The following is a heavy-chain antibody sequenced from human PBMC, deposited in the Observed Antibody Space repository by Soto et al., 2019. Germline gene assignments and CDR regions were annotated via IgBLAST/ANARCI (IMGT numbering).Heavy chain of an antibody. Sequence: QVQLQQWGAGLLKPSETLSLTCAVYGGSFSGYYWSWIRQPPGKGLEWIGEINHSGSTNYNPSLKSRVTISVDTSKNQCSLKLSSVTAADTAVYYCAGTLPTTVTTVDYWGQGTLVTDSS. CDR2: INHSGST. CDR3: AGTLPTTVTTVDY. D-gene: IGHD4-17*01. J-gene: IGHJ4*02. V-gene: IGHV4-34*01. CDR1: GGSFSGYY.